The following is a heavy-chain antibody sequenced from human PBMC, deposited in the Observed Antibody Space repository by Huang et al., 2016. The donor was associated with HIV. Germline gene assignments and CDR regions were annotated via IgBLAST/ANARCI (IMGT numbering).Heavy chain of an antibody. CDR3: AHTDITEANYVILTGYWDY. J-gene: IGHJ4*02. D-gene: IGHD3-9*01. CDR2: IYWNADK. CDR1: GFPLSTGGVG. V-gene: IGHV2-5*01. Sequence: QITLKESGPTLVKPTQTLTLTCTFSGFPLSTGGVGVGLIRQPPGKALEWLALIYWNADKRYIPSRKGSLTSTKDTSKNQVVLTMTNMDPVDTATYYGAHTDITEANYVILTGYWDYWGQGTLVTVSS.